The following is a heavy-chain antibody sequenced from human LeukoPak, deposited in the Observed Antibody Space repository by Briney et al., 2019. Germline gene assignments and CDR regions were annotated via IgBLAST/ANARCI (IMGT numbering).Heavy chain of an antibody. D-gene: IGHD3-22*01. V-gene: IGHV4-39*07. CDR1: GGSIISSSYY. CDR3: ARRPTYYYDRYFDY. J-gene: IGHJ4*02. CDR2: INHSGST. Sequence: SETLSLTCTVSGGSIISSSYYWGWIRQPPGKGLEWIGEINHSGSTNYNPSLKSRVTISVDTSKNQFSLKLSSVTAADTAVYYCARRPTYYYDRYFDYWGQGTLVTVSS.